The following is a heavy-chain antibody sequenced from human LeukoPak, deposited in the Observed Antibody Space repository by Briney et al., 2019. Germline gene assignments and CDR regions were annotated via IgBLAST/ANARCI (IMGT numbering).Heavy chain of an antibody. D-gene: IGHD6-25*01. Sequence: GRSLRLSCVASGFTFGDYAMHWVRQVPGEGLEWVSAISHNGDDIGYADSVKGRFTVSRDNAKNSLYLQMSSLRSEATALYYCARGAAAGIRGYFDYWGHGILVTVSS. CDR3: ARGAAAGIRGYFDY. CDR2: ISHNGDDI. J-gene: IGHJ4*01. V-gene: IGHV3-9*01. CDR1: GFTFGDYA.